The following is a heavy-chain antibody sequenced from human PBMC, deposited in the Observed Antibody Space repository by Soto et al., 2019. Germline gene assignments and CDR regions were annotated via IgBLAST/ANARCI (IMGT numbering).Heavy chain of an antibody. CDR2: INPNSGGT. CDR1: GYTFTGYY. CDR3: ARGVITFGGVIVPLDY. J-gene: IGHJ4*02. D-gene: IGHD3-16*02. V-gene: IGHV1-2*04. Sequence: QVQLVQSGAEVKKPGASVKVSCKASGYTFTGYYMHWVRQAPGQGLEWMGWINPNSGGTNYAQKFQGWVTMTRETSISTAYMELSRLRSDDTAVYYCARGVITFGGVIVPLDYWGQGTLVTVSS.